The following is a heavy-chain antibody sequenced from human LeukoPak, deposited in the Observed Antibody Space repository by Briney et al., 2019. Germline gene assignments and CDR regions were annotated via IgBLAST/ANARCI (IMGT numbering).Heavy chain of an antibody. CDR1: GGSISSNNW. D-gene: IGHD1-1*01. Sequence: SGTLSLTCGVSGGSISSNNWWTWVRQPPGKGLEWIGEISHIGSTNYNPSLESRVTMSVDTSKNLFSLSLSSVTAADTAVYFCARVTATTPFDYWGQGTLVTVSS. J-gene: IGHJ4*02. V-gene: IGHV4-4*02. CDR2: ISHIGST. CDR3: ARVTATTPFDY.